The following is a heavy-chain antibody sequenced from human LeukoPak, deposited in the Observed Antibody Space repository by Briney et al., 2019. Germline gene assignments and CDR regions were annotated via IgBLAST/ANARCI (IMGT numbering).Heavy chain of an antibody. J-gene: IGHJ4*02. CDR2: ITGSGGSA. D-gene: IGHD3-10*01. Sequence: GGSLRPSCAASGFTFSNYGMSWVRQAPGKGLEWVSAITGSGGSAYYADSVKGRFTISRDNSKNTLYLQMNSLRAEDTAVYYCARDQGIWFGEPSRSDWGQGTLVTVSS. CDR1: GFTFSNYG. V-gene: IGHV3-23*01. CDR3: ARDQGIWFGEPSRSD.